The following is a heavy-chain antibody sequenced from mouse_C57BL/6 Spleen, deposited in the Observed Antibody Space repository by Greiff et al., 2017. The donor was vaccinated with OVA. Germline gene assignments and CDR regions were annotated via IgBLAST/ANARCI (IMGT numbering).Heavy chain of an antibody. Sequence: QVQLKQPGAELVKPGASVKMSCKASGYTFTSYWITWVKQRPGQGLEWIGDIYPGSGSTNYNEKFKSKATLTVDTSSSTAYMQLSSLTSEDSAVYYCARRFITTVTGFAYWGQGTLVTVSA. V-gene: IGHV1-55*01. CDR1: GYTFTSYW. J-gene: IGHJ3*01. CDR2: IYPGSGST. D-gene: IGHD1-1*01. CDR3: ARRFITTVTGFAY.